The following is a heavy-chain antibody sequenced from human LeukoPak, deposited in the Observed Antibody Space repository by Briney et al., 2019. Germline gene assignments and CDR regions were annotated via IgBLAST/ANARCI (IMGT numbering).Heavy chain of an antibody. J-gene: IGHJ3*02. CDR2: ISYDGSNK. D-gene: IGHD6-19*01. V-gene: IGHV3-30-3*01. Sequence: GGSLRLSCAASGFTFSSYAMHWVRQAPGKGLEWVAVISYDGSNKYYADSVKGRFTTSRDNSKNTLYLQMNSLRAEDTAVYYCAGSSGWYHDAFDIWGQGTMVTVSS. CDR3: AGSSGWYHDAFDI. CDR1: GFTFSSYA.